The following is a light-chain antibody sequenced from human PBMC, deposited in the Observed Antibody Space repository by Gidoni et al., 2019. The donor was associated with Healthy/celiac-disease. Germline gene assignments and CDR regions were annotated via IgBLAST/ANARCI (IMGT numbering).Light chain of an antibody. Sequence: DILMTQSPLSLPVTPGEPASISCRSSQSLLHSNGYNYLDWYLQKPGQSPQLLIYLGSNRAYGVHDRFSGSGSGTDFTLKISRVEAEDVGVYYCMQALQTPLTFGGGTKVEIK. J-gene: IGKJ4*01. CDR1: QSLLHSNGYNY. CDR2: LGS. CDR3: MQALQTPLT. V-gene: IGKV2-28*01.